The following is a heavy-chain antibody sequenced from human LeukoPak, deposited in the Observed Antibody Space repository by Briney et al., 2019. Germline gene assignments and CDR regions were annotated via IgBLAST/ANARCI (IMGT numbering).Heavy chain of an antibody. Sequence: SVKVSCKASGGTFSSFAISWVRHAPGQGLEWMGGIIPIFGTPNYAQKFQGRVTITADESTSTGYMELSSLRSEDTAVYYCARVSSATASGTFDHWGQGTLVTVSS. CDR1: GGTFSSFA. D-gene: IGHD2-15*01. J-gene: IGHJ4*02. CDR3: ARVSSATASGTFDH. CDR2: IIPIFGTP. V-gene: IGHV1-69*13.